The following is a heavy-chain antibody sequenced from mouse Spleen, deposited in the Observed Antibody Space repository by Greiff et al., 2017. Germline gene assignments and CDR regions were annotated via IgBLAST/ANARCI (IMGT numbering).Heavy chain of an antibody. CDR3: AREGYDFYYFDY. D-gene: IGHD2-2*01. J-gene: IGHJ2*01. Sequence: QVQLQQPGAELVKPGASVKLSCKASGYTFTSYWMHWVKQRPGQGLEWIGMIHPNSGSTNYNEKFKSKATLTVDKSSSTAYMQLSSLTSEDSAVXYCAREGYDFYYFDYWGQGTTLTVSS. V-gene: IGHV1-64*01. CDR2: IHPNSGST. CDR1: GYTFTSYW.